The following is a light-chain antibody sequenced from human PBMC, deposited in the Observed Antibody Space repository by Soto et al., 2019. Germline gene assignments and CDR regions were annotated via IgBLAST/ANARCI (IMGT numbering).Light chain of an antibody. V-gene: IGLV2-23*02. J-gene: IGLJ1*01. CDR2: EVS. Sequence: QSALTQPASVSGSPGQSITISCTGTSSDVGSYNLVSWYQQHPGKAPKLMIYEVSKRPSGVSNRFSGSKSGNTASLTISGFQAEDEADYYCCSYAGSSDVFGTGTKLTVL. CDR3: CSYAGSSDV. CDR1: SSDVGSYNL.